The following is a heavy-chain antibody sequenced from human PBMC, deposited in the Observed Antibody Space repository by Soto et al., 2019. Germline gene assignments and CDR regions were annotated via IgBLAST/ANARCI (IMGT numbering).Heavy chain of an antibody. CDR2: ISYDGSNK. V-gene: IGHV3-30-3*02. Sequence: GGSLRLSCAASGFTFSSYAMHWVRQAPGKGLEWVAVISYDGSNKYYADSVKGRFTISRDNSKNTLYLQMNSLRAEDTAVYYCAKSHADSVLSPPPHVWGQGTTVTVSS. J-gene: IGHJ6*02. CDR1: GFTFSSYA. D-gene: IGHD2-8*01. CDR3: AKSHADSVLSPPPHV.